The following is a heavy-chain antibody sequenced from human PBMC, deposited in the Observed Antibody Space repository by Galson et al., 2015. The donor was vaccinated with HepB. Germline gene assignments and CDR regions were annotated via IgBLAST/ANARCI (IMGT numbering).Heavy chain of an antibody. D-gene: IGHD4-11*01. J-gene: IGHJ6*02. CDR2: ISSSSSTI. V-gene: IGHV3-48*02. Sequence: SLRLSCAASGFTFSSYSMNWVRQAPGKGLEWVSYISSSSSTIYYADSVKGRFTISRDNAKNSLYLQMNSLRDEDTAVYYCARNDYSNIGGVYYYYGMDVWGQGTTVTVSS. CDR3: ARNDYSNIGGVYYYYGMDV. CDR1: GFTFSSYS.